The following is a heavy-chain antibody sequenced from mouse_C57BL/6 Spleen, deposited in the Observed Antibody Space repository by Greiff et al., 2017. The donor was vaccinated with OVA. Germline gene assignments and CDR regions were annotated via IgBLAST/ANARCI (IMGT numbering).Heavy chain of an antibody. Sequence: EVQGVESGGGLVKPGGSLKLSCAASGFTFSDYGMHWVRQAPEKGLEWVAYISSGSSTIYYADTVKGRFTISRDNAKNTLFLQMTSLRSEDTAMYYCARIPIYDGYYVAYWGQETLVTVSA. CDR1: GFTFSDYG. CDR2: ISSGSSTI. J-gene: IGHJ3*01. CDR3: ARIPIYDGYYVAY. D-gene: IGHD2-3*01. V-gene: IGHV5-17*01.